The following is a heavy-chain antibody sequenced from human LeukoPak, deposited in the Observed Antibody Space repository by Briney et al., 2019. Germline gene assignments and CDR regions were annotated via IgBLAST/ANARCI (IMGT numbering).Heavy chain of an antibody. CDR2: IYWDDDK. CDR1: GFSLSTSGVG. D-gene: IGHD6-13*01. J-gene: IGHJ5*02. Sequence: SGPTRVNPTQTLTLTCTFSGFSLSTSGVGVGWICQHPGKALEGLALIYWDDDKRYSPSLKSRLTITKDTSKNQVVLIMTNMDPVDTATYYCAHRQGGRSSWYLSWFGPWGQGTLVNVSS. CDR3: AHRQGGRSSWYLSWFGP. V-gene: IGHV2-5*02.